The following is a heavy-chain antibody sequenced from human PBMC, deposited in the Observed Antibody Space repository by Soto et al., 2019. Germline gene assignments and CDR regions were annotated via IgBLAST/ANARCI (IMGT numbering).Heavy chain of an antibody. CDR1: GYTFTSYG. CDR2: ISAYNGNT. V-gene: IGHV1-18*01. Sequence: QVQLVQSGAEVKKPGASVKVSCKASGYTFTSYGISWVRQAPGQGLEWMGWISAYNGNTKSAQKLQGRVTMTTDTSKSTADMELTSLRSADTAVYYCARDLAVGLVDYWGQGTLVTVSS. CDR3: ARDLAVGLVDY. D-gene: IGHD6-19*01. J-gene: IGHJ4*02.